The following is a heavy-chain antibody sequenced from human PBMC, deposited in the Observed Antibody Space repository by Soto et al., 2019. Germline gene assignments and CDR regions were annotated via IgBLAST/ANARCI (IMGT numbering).Heavy chain of an antibody. D-gene: IGHD3-10*01. CDR2: IYHNGNT. CDR1: GGSISGYY. Sequence: QVQLQESGPGLVKPSETLSLTCTVSGGSISGYYWSWIRQPPGKGLEWIGYIYHNGNTNYNPSLKSRVTISVDTSKNQFPQKLTSVIAADTAVYYCARQGQSYYGSGSLPDYWGQGTLVTVSS. V-gene: IGHV4-59*08. CDR3: ARQGQSYYGSGSLPDY. J-gene: IGHJ4*02.